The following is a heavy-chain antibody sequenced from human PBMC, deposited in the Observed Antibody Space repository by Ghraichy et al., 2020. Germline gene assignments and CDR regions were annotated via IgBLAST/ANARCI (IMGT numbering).Heavy chain of an antibody. CDR2: ISSSSSYI. D-gene: IGHD5-12*01. CDR3: ARTIVATIESKYYFDY. V-gene: IGHV3-21*01. Sequence: GGSLRLSCAASGFTFSSYSMNWVRQAPGKGLEWVSSISSSSSYIYYADSVKGRFTISRDNAKNSLYLQMNSLRAEDTAVYYCARTIVATIESKYYFDYWGQGTLVTVSS. CDR1: GFTFSSYS. J-gene: IGHJ4*02.